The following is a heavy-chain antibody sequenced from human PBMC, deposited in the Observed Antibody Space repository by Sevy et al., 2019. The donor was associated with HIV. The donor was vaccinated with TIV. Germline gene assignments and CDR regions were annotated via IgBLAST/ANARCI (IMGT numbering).Heavy chain of an antibody. CDR1: GGSFSADY. J-gene: IGHJ4*01. D-gene: IGHD3-22*01. Sequence: SETLSLTCTVYGGSFSADYWPWIRQPPGKGLEWIGEINHSGSTNYNPSLKSRVTISLDTSKNQFSLRLTSVTAADTAVLYCARGYDAGPLIYWGHRTLVTVSS. CDR2: INHSGST. V-gene: IGHV4-34*01. CDR3: ARGYDAGPLIY.